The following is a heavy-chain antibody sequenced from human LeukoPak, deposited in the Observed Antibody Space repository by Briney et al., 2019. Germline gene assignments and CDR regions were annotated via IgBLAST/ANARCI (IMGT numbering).Heavy chain of an antibody. CDR1: GGSISSSSYY. Sequence: SETLSLTCTVSGGSISSSSYYWGWIRQPPGKGLEWIGSIYYSGSTYYNPSLKSRVTISVDTSKNQFSLKLSSVTAADTAVCYCARHGLRHGAFDIWGQGTMVIVSS. CDR2: IYYSGST. V-gene: IGHV4-39*01. CDR3: ARHGLRHGAFDI. J-gene: IGHJ3*02.